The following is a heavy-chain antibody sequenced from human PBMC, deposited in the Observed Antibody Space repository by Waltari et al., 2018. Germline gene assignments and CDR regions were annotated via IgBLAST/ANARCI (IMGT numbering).Heavy chain of an antibody. CDR1: GASISISTHY. CDR2: VHYTGKT. V-gene: IGHV4-39*02. Sequence: RLQESGPGRMKPSETLSLICTVSGASISISTHYWGWIRQTPGMGPEWIGSVHYTGKTENNPSLESRVSLSVDTSKNLFSLELTSVTAADTATYFCARSFGGSGSYKFDTWGRGILVSVSS. CDR3: ARSFGGSGSYKFDT. D-gene: IGHD3-10*01. J-gene: IGHJ4*02.